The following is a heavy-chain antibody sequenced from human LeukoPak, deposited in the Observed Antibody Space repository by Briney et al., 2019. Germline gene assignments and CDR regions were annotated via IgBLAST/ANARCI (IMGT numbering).Heavy chain of an antibody. CDR3: AKDLIFGVAAPTDY. J-gene: IGHJ4*02. V-gene: IGHV3-53*05. CDR2: IYSGGST. Sequence: SGGSLRLSCAASGFTVSSNYMSWVRQAPGKGLEWVSVIYSGGSTYYADSVKGRFTISRDNSKNTLYLQMNSLRAEDTAVYYCAKDLIFGVAAPTDYWGQGTLVTVSS. D-gene: IGHD3-3*01. CDR1: GFTVSSNY.